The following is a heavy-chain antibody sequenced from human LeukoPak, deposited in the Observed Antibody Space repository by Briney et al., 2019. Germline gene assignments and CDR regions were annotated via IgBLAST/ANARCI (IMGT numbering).Heavy chain of an antibody. CDR3: ARATGYYYMDV. D-gene: IGHD1-14*01. CDR1: GGSISSYY. V-gene: IGHV4-59*08. CDR2: IYYSGST. Sequence: SETLSLTCTVSGGSISSYYWSGIRQPPGKGLEWIGYIYYSGSTNYNPSLKSRVTISVDTSKNQFSLKLSSVTAADTAVYYCARATGYYYMDVWGKGTTVTVSS. J-gene: IGHJ6*03.